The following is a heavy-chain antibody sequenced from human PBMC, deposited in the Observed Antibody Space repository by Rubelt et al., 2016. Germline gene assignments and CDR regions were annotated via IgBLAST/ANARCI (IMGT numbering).Heavy chain of an antibody. CDR2: ISSSSSTI. CDR3: ARARRGEGIFDS. Sequence: EVQLVESGGGLVQPGGSLRLSCAASGFTFSSYSMNWVRQAPGKGLEWVSYISSSSSTIYYADSVKGRFTISRDNSKNTLYLQMSSLRADDTAVYYCARARRGEGIFDSWGQGTLATVSS. V-gene: IGHV3-48*01. D-gene: IGHD3-10*01. J-gene: IGHJ4*02. CDR1: GFTFSSYS.